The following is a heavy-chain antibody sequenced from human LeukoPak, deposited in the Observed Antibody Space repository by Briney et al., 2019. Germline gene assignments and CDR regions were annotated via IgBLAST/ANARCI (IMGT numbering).Heavy chain of an antibody. J-gene: IGHJ4*02. Sequence: GGSLGLSCAASDFTFSSYGMTWVRQAPGKGLEWVSGISGSGVSTYYADSVKGRFTISRDNSKNTLYLHMNSLRVEDTAVYYCAKNSAGHDYWGQGTLVTVSS. V-gene: IGHV3-23*01. D-gene: IGHD2/OR15-2a*01. CDR2: ISGSGVST. CDR3: AKNSAGHDY. CDR1: DFTFSSYG.